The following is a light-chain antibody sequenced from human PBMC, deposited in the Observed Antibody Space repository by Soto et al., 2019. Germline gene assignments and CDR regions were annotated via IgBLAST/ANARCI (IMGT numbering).Light chain of an antibody. Sequence: ETVMTQSPATLSVSPGDRATLSCRASQSVRSSLAWYQQKPGQAPRLLIYGASTMATGIPARFSGSESGTEFTLTISSLQSEDFAVYYCQQYNNWPPNTFGGGTKVEIK. CDR1: QSVRSS. CDR2: GAS. CDR3: QQYNNWPPNT. V-gene: IGKV3-15*01. J-gene: IGKJ4*01.